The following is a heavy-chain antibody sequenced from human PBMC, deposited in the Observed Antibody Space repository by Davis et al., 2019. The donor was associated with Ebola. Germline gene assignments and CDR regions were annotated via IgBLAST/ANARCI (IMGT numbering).Heavy chain of an antibody. J-gene: IGHJ4*02. D-gene: IGHD1-14*01. Sequence: GESLKIPCEASGFIFSNYWMTWVRPAPGKGLEWVANIKQDGSERNYVDSRRGRFIISRDNAENSLYLQMNSLRAEDTALYYCARVGRIIAASNPFDYWGQGTLVSVSS. CDR1: GFIFSNYW. CDR2: IKQDGSER. CDR3: ARVGRIIAASNPFDY. V-gene: IGHV3-7*01.